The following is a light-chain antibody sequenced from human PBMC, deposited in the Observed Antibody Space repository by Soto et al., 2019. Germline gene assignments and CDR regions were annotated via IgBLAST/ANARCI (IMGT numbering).Light chain of an antibody. J-gene: IGKJ3*01. Sequence: EIVLTQSPGTLSLSPGESATLSCRASQSVSSNSLAWHQQKPGQAPRLLMYAASSRAAGIPDRFSGSGSGTDFTLTISRLEPEDFAVYYFQQNGSWGITFGAGTKVDI. V-gene: IGKV3-20*01. CDR1: QSVSSNS. CDR2: AAS. CDR3: QQNGSWGIT.